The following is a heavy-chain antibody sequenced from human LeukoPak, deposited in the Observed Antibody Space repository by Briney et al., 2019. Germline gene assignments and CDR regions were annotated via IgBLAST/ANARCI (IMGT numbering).Heavy chain of an antibody. V-gene: IGHV3-23*01. CDR2: ISGSGGRT. J-gene: IGHJ4*02. D-gene: IGHD3-22*01. CDR3: ANSRYDSSGYYGIIGY. CDR1: GFTFSSYA. Sequence: GGSLRLSCAASGFTFSSYAMSWVRQAPGKGLEWVSSISGSGGRTYYAGSVKGRFTISRDNSMNSLYLQMNSLRAEDTAVYYCANSRYDSSGYYGIIGYWGQGTLVTVSS.